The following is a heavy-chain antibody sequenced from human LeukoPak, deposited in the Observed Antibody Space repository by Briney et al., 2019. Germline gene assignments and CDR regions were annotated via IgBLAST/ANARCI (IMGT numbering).Heavy chain of an antibody. D-gene: IGHD6-13*01. CDR3: ARGERYSSSWYVGLYYFDY. J-gene: IGHJ4*02. CDR1: GGSFSGYY. V-gene: IGHV4-34*01. CDR2: INHSGST. Sequence: TSETLSLTCAVYGGSFSGYYWSWIRQPPGKGLEWIGEINHSGSTNYNPSLKSRVTISVDTSKNQFSLKLSSVTAADTAVYYCARGERYSSSWYVGLYYFDYWGQGTLVTVSS.